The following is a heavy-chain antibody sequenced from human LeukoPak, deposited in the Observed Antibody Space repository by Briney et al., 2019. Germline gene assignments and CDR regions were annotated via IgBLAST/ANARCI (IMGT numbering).Heavy chain of an antibody. CDR1: GYTFTGYY. CDR2: INPNIGGT. D-gene: IGHD6-19*01. J-gene: IGHJ4*02. V-gene: IGHV1-2*02. Sequence: ASLKVSCKASGYTFTGYYIHWVRQAPGQGLEWMGWINPNIGGTNYAQKFQGRVTMTRDTSISTAYMELSSLRSDETAVYYCARGGGTVAYFDYWGQGTLVTVSS. CDR3: ARGGGTVAYFDY.